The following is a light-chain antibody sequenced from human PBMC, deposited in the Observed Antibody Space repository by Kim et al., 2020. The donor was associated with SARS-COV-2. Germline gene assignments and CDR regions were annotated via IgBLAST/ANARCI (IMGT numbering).Light chain of an antibody. CDR2: GAS. J-gene: IGKJ2*01. V-gene: IGKV3-20*01. CDR3: QQYGDSPQT. Sequence: EIVLTQSPDTLSLSPGESATLSCRASQDIRTASLAWYQQLPGQAPRLLLFGASLRATGIPDRFSGDGSGTHFTLTIARLEPEDFAVYYCQQYGDSPQTFGQGTKLEI. CDR1: QDIRTAS.